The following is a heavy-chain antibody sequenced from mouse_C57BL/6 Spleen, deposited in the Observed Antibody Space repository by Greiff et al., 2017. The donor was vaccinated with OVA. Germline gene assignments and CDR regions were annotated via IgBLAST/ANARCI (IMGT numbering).Heavy chain of an antibody. V-gene: IGHV7-4*01. CDR3: VKAPAPGAMDY. CDR1: GFTFTDYY. J-gene: IGHJ4*01. CDR2: ISNKANGYTT. Sequence: EVQVVESGGGLVQPGASLRLSCAASGFTFTDYYMSWVRQPPGKAPEWLALISNKANGYTTEHTASVKGRFTISRDTTQTILYLHMNTLRAEDSATYYCVKAPAPGAMDYWGQGTSVTVSS.